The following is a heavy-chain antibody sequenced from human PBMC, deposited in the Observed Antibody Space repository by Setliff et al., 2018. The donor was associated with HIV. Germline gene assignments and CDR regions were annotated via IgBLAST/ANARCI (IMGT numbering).Heavy chain of an antibody. D-gene: IGHD3-10*01. V-gene: IGHV4-61*09. J-gene: IGHJ4*02. CDR3: ARTAVVRGVIISGADY. CDR2: IYTSGST. CDR1: GGSISSGSYY. Sequence: SETLSLTCTVSGGSISSGSYYWSWIRQPAGKGLEWIGHIYTSGSTNYDPSLKSRITISVDTSKNQFSLKLSSVTAADTAVYYCARTAVVRGVIISGADYWGQGTLVTVSS.